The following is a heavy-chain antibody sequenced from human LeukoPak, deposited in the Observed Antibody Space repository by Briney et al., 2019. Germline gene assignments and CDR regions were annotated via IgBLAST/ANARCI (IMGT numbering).Heavy chain of an antibody. CDR3: ARAIAVAGPQHYYFDY. V-gene: IGHV4-59*08. J-gene: IGHJ4*02. CDR2: IYYSGCT. Sequence: SETLSLTCAVSGGSISSYYWSLIRPPPGKGLEWIGYIYYSGCTNYNPSLKSRVTISVDTSKNQFSLKLNSVTAADTAVYYCARAIAVAGPQHYYFDYWGQGTLVTVSS. D-gene: IGHD6-19*01. CDR1: GGSISSYY.